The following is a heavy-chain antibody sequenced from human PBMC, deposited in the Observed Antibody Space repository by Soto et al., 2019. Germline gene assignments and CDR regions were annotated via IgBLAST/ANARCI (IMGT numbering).Heavy chain of an antibody. D-gene: IGHD3-9*01. Sequence: PGGSLRLSCSASGFTFSSYAMHWVRQAPGKGLEYVSAISSNGGSTYYADSVKGRFTISRDNSKNTLYLQMSSLRAEDTAVYYCVQESDYCITICRGPWFDTWGQGTLVTVSS. J-gene: IGHJ5*02. CDR3: VQESDYCITICRGPWFDT. CDR1: GFTFSSYA. CDR2: ISSNGGST. V-gene: IGHV3-64D*06.